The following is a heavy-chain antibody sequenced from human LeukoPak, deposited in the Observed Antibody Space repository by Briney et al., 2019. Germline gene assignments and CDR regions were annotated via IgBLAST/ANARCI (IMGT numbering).Heavy chain of an antibody. J-gene: IGHJ3*01. CDR3: AGGDYSSTFDF. D-gene: IGHD6-13*01. CDR1: GDSISSSNW. CDR2: VYHSGST. V-gene: IGHV4-4*02. Sequence: TASETLSLTCAVSGDSISSSNWWSWVRQSPGKGLEWIGEVYHSGSTNNNPSLKSRVTISIDKSKNQFSLKLRSVTAADTAIYYCAGGDYSSTFDFWGQGTMVTVSS.